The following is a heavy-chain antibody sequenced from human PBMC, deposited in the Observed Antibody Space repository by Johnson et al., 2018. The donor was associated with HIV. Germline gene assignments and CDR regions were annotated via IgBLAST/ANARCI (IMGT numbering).Heavy chain of an antibody. D-gene: IGHD3-22*01. J-gene: IGHJ3*02. Sequence: QVQLVESGGGLVKPGGPLRLSCAASGFTFRYHYMSWIRQAPGKGLEWVSDISSSGRSIYYADSVKGRFTISRDSSKNTLYLQMNSLRAEDTAMYYCARGFVRITMILVADAFDIWGQGTMVTVSS. CDR1: GFTFRYHY. V-gene: IGHV3-11*04. CDR2: ISSSGRSI. CDR3: ARGFVRITMILVADAFDI.